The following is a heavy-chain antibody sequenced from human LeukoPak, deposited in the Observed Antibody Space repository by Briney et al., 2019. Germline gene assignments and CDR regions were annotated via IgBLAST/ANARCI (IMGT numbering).Heavy chain of an antibody. CDR1: GFTFSTYP. CDR3: AKERTQTTSFDC. J-gene: IGHJ4*02. CDR2: ISGSGGST. V-gene: IGHV3-23*01. Sequence: GGSLRLSCATSGFTFSTYPMNWVRQAPGKGLEWVSTISGSGGSTYYADSVKGRFTISRDNSKNTLYLQMNRLRADDTAIYYCAKERTQTTSFDCWGQGTLVTVSS. D-gene: IGHD2/OR15-2a*01.